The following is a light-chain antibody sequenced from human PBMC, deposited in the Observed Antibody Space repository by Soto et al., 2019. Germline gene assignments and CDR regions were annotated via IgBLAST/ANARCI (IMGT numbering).Light chain of an antibody. CDR2: SNN. J-gene: IGLJ1*01. CDR1: SSNIGSNK. CDR3: AAWDDSLSAYV. V-gene: IGLV1-44*01. Sequence: QSVLTQPPSASGTPGQRVTISCSGSSSNIGSNKVNWYQLLPGTAPKLLIYSNNQRPSGVPDRFSASKSGTSASLAISGLQSEDEADYSCAAWDDSLSAYVFGPGTKLTVL.